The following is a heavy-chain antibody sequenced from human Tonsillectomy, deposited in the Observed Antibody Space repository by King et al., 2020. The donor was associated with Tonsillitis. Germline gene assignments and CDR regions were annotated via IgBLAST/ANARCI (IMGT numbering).Heavy chain of an antibody. CDR3: AAGGWLYYFDY. CDR1: GLTFSSYA. V-gene: IGHV3-23*04. J-gene: IGHJ4*02. Sequence: EVQLVESGGGLVQPGGSLRLSCGASGLTFSSYAMTWVRQAPGKGLEWVSSISGSGGRAYYADSVKGRFTISRENSKNTLFLQINSLRAQDTAVYYCAAGGWLYYFDYWGQGTLVTVSS. CDR2: ISGSGGRA. D-gene: IGHD6-19*01.